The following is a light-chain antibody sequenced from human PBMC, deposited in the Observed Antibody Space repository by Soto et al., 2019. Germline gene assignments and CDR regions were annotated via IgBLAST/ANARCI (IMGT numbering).Light chain of an antibody. CDR3: SSYTSSRAYV. CDR2: EVS. Sequence: LTQPASVSGSPGQSITISCTGTSSDVGGYNYVSWYQQQSGKAPKLMIHEVSNRPSGVSDRFSGSKSGNTASLTISGLQAEDEADYYCSSYTSSRAYVFGIGTKVTVL. CDR1: SSDVGGYNY. J-gene: IGLJ1*01. V-gene: IGLV2-14*01.